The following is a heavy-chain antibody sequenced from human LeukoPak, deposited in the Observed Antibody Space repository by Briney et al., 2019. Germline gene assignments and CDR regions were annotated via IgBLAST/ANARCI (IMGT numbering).Heavy chain of an antibody. CDR3: ARGLLWFGELSWFDP. CDR1: GFTFNAHG. J-gene: IGHJ5*02. Sequence: ASVKVSCKTSGFTFNAHGFSWVRQAPGQGLEWMGWISAYNGNTNYAQKLQGRVTMTTDTSTSTAYMELRSLRSDDTAVYYCARGLLWFGELSWFDPWGQGTLVTVSS. CDR2: ISAYNGNT. D-gene: IGHD3-10*01. V-gene: IGHV1-18*01.